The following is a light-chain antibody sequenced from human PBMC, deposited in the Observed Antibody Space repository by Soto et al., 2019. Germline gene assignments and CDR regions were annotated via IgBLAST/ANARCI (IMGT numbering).Light chain of an antibody. CDR2: DGS. CDR1: QGIGSY. J-gene: IGKJ4*01. CDR3: QQFESLPVT. V-gene: IGKV1-33*01. Sequence: DIQITQSPSSLSASVGDRVTISCQASQGIGSYINWYQQKPGRAPKLLIYDGSTLETGVPSRFSGGGSGTYFTFSISILQPDDFATYYCQQFESLPVTFGGGTKVDIK.